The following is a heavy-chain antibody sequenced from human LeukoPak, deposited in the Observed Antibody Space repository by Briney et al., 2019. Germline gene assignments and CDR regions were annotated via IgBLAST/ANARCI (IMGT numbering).Heavy chain of an antibody. D-gene: IGHD6-13*01. J-gene: IGHJ4*02. Sequence: PGGSLRLSCAASGFTFSSYWMPWVRQAPGKGLVWVARIKSDGSTSYADSVKGRFTISRDNAKNTLYLQMNSLRDEDTAVYFCARDRGYTGDYWGQGTLVTVSS. V-gene: IGHV3-74*01. CDR2: IKSDGST. CDR1: GFTFSSYW. CDR3: ARDRGYTGDY.